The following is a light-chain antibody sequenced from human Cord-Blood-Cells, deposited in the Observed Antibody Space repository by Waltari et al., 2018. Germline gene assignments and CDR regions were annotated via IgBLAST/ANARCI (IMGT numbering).Light chain of an antibody. V-gene: IGLV2-11*01. CDR1: SSDVGGYNY. CDR3: CSYAGSYTVV. CDR2: DVS. Sequence: QSALTQPRSVSGSPGQSVTISCTGTSSDVGGYNYVSWSQQHPDKAPKLMIYDVSKRPAGVSDGFSGSKSCNTASLTISVLQAEDEADYYCCSYAGSYTVVFGGGTKLTVL. J-gene: IGLJ2*01.